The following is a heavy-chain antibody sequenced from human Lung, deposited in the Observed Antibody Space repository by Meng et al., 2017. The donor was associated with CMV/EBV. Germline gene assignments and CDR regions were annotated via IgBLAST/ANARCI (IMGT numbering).Heavy chain of an antibody. CDR2: IHPHRGDT. CDR1: GYTFTAHY. CDR3: ARDNNWGPDY. V-gene: IGHV1-2*02. D-gene: IGHD7-27*01. Sequence: SVKVSCKASGYTFTAHYFHWVRQAPGQGLEWMGWIHPHRGDTNYAQQFQGRVTLTRDTSINTGYMELTRLTSDDTAVYYCARDNNWGPDYWGQGTRVTVSS. J-gene: IGHJ4*02.